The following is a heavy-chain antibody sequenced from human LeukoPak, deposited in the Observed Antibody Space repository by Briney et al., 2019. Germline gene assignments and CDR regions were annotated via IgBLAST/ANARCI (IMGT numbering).Heavy chain of an antibody. Sequence: GGSLRLSCAASGFTFSSYAMHWVRQAPGKGLERVAVISYDGSNKYYADSMKGRFTISRDNSKNTLYLQMNSLRAEDTAVYYCATSIVVTPPGADYWGQGTLVTVSS. CDR1: GFTFSSYA. CDR2: ISYDGSNK. J-gene: IGHJ4*02. D-gene: IGHD3-22*01. V-gene: IGHV3-30*04. CDR3: ATSIVVTPPGADY.